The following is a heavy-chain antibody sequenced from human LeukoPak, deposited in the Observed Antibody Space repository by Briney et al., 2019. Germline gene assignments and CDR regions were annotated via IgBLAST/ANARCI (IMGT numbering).Heavy chain of an antibody. D-gene: IGHD4-17*01. CDR2: INPNSGGT. J-gene: IGHJ6*02. CDR1: GYTFTGYY. V-gene: IGHV1-2*02. CDR3: ARDLYGDYYYYYGTDV. Sequence: ASVKVSCKASGYTFTGYYMHWVRQAPGQGLEWMGWINPNSGGTNYAQKFQGRVTMTRDTSINTAYMELSRLRSDDTAVYFCARDLYGDYYYYYGTDVWGQGTTVTVSS.